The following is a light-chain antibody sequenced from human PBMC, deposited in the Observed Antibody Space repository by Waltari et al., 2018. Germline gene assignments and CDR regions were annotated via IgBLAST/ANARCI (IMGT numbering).Light chain of an antibody. V-gene: IGKV1D-12*01. CDR1: QDISNQ. J-gene: IGKJ5*01. CDR2: DAS. CDR3: QETNTFPIT. Sequence: DIQMTQSTSSVSASVGDTVTITCRASQDISNQLTWYQQKPGKAPKFLIYDASTLESGFPSMFSGSGSGTDFTLTVRSLQPEDFATYYCQETNTFPITFGQGTRLEIK.